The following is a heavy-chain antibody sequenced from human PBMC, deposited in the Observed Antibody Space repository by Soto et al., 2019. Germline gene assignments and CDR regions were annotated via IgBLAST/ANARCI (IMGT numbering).Heavy chain of an antibody. J-gene: IGHJ5*02. CDR3: ARGGRDAYDWFDP. CDR2: IKQDGSEK. Sequence: EAQLVESGGGLVQPGGPLRVSCAVSGFTFSDYWMSWVRQAPGKGLEWVAKIKQDGSEKDYVDSVKGRFTISRDNANNSRYLHMYSLRVEDTAIYYCARGGRDAYDWFDPWGQGTLVTVSS. CDR1: GFTFSDYW. D-gene: IGHD3-16*01. V-gene: IGHV3-7*01.